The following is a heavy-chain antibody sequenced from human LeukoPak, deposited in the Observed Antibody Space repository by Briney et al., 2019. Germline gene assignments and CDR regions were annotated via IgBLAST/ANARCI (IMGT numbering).Heavy chain of an antibody. V-gene: IGHV1-8*01. J-gene: IGHJ5*02. D-gene: IGHD1-14*01. Sequence: GASVKVSCKASRYTFTSYDIDWVREAAGQGLEWMGWMNPNTGRTGFAQKFQGRLTMTRDTSISTAYMELSSLRSDDTAVYFCARGPRNDPWGQGTLVTVSS. CDR1: RYTFTSYD. CDR3: ARGPRNDP. CDR2: MNPNTGRT.